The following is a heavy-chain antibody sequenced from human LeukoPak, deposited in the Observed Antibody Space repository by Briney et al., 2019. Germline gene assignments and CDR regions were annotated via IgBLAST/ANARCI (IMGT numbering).Heavy chain of an antibody. J-gene: IGHJ4*02. V-gene: IGHV3-7*03. CDR2: IKQDGSEK. CDR1: GFTLSSYW. CDR3: AHGGMYQLDS. D-gene: IGHD2-2*01. Sequence: GGSLRLSCAASGFTLSSYWMSWVRQAPGKGLEWVANIKQDGSEKYYVDSVKGRFTISRDNSKNTLYLQMNSLRAEDTAVYYCAHGGMYQLDSWGQGTLVTVSS.